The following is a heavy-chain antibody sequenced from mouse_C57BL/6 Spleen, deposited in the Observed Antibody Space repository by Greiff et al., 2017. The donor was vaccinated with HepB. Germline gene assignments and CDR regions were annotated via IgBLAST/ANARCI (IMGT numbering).Heavy chain of an antibody. J-gene: IGHJ2*01. Sequence: EVKLMESGAELVKPGASVKLSCTASGFNIKDYYMHWVKQRTEQGLEWIGRIDPEDGETKYAPKFQGKATITADTSSNTAYLQLSSLTSEDTAVYYCAPYEYDERGFDYWGQGTTLTVSS. CDR3: APYEYDERGFDY. D-gene: IGHD2-4*01. CDR1: GFNIKDYY. V-gene: IGHV14-2*01. CDR2: IDPEDGET.